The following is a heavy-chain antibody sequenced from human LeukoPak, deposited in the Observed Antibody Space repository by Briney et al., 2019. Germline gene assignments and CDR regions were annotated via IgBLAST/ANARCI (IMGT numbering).Heavy chain of an antibody. Sequence: GGSLRLSCAASGSTFSRYWMHWVRHAPGKGLVRVSLVKSDGITTIYADSVKGRFTISRDNAKRTLYLQMNSLRAEDTAVYYCTTGPSYGYEWWGQGALVTVSS. D-gene: IGHD5-18*01. CDR2: VKSDGITT. J-gene: IGHJ4*02. V-gene: IGHV3-74*01. CDR3: TTGPSYGYEW. CDR1: GSTFSRYW.